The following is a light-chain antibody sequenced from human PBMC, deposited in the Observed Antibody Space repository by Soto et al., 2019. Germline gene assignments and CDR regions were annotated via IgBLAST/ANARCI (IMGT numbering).Light chain of an antibody. J-gene: IGLJ3*02. Sequence: QSVLTQPPSTSGTPGQRVTISCSGSSSNIGDNTLNWYQQLPGSAPKLLIYNDDQRPPGVPDRFSGSKSGTSASLAISGLQSEDEADYYCATWDVSLNGRVFGGGTKLTVL. CDR2: NDD. CDR1: SSNIGDNT. V-gene: IGLV1-44*01. CDR3: ATWDVSLNGRV.